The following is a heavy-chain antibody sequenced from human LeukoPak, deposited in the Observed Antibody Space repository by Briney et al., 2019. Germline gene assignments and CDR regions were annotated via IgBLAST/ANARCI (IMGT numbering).Heavy chain of an antibody. V-gene: IGHV3-23*01. CDR2: ISGSGGST. D-gene: IGHD2-2*01. J-gene: IGHJ4*02. CDR1: GCTFSSYA. CDR3: AKPGCSSTSCQDFDY. Sequence: PGGSLRLSCADSGCTFSSYAMSWVRQAPGKGLEWVSAISGSGGSTYYADSVKGRFTISRDNSKYTLYLQMNSLRAEDTAVYYCAKPGCSSTSCQDFDYWGQGTLVTVSS.